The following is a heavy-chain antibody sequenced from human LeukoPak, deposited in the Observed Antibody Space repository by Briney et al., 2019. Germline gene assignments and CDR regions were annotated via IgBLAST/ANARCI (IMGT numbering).Heavy chain of an antibody. D-gene: IGHD2-15*01. CDR3: AKDIGVGYCNGCLFDY. CDR2: ISWDGGST. J-gene: IGHJ4*02. V-gene: IGHV3-43*01. Sequence: GGSLRLSCAASGFTFDDYTMHWVRQAPGKGLEWVSLISWDGGSTYYADSVKGRFTISRDNSKNSLYLQMNSLRTEDTALYYCAKDIGVGYCNGCLFDYWGQGTLVTVSS. CDR1: GFTFDDYT.